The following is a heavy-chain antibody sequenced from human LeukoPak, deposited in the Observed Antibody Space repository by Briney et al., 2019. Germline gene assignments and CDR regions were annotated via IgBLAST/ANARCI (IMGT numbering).Heavy chain of an antibody. V-gene: IGHV1-2*02. Sequence: GASVKVSCKASGYTFTGYYIHWVRQAPGQGLEWMGWIKPNSGDTNYAQKFQGRVTMTRDTSISTVCMELSRLKFDDTAVYYCASGRTIFYYYMDVWGKGTTVTISS. J-gene: IGHJ6*03. CDR1: GYTFTGYY. CDR2: IKPNSGDT. CDR3: ASGRTIFYYYMDV. D-gene: IGHD3-3*02.